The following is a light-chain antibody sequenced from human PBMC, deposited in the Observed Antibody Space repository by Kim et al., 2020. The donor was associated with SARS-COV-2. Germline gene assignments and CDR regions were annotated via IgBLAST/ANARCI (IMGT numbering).Light chain of an antibody. J-gene: IGKJ4*01. CDR2: GAS. V-gene: IGKV3-15*01. CDR1: QSVSSN. Sequence: EIVMTQSPATLSVSPGERATLSCRASQSVSSNLAWYQQIPGQAPRLLIYGASTRAPGIPARFSGSGSGTDFTLTIYSLQSEDFAVYYCHQYNDWPPLTFGGGTKVDIK. CDR3: HQYNDWPPLT.